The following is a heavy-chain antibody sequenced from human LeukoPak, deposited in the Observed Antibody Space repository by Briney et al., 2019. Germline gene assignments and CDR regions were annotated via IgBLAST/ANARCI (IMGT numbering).Heavy chain of an antibody. CDR3: ARRGTGHGMDV. D-gene: IGHD1-1*01. CDR1: GFTFNNYW. CDR2: INNDGSSA. J-gene: IGHJ6*02. V-gene: IGHV3-74*01. Sequence: GSLRLSCAASGFTFNNYWIHWVRQVPGKGLVWVSRINNDGSSASYVDSVKGRFTISRDNAKNTLFLQMNSLRAEDTAVYYCARRGTGHGMDVWGQGTTVIVSS.